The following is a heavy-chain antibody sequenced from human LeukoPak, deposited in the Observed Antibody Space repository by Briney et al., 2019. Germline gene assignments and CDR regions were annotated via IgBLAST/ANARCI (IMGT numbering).Heavy chain of an antibody. CDR3: AKDVEYRSSSGEGYFDY. Sequence: GGSLTLSCAASGFTISSYGMHWVRQPPGTGLERVPFIRYDESNKYYADSVKGRFSIARDNSKNTLYLQMNSLRAEDTAVYYCAKDVEYRSSSGEGYFDYWGQGTLVTVSS. CDR2: IRYDESNK. D-gene: IGHD6-6*01. J-gene: IGHJ4*02. V-gene: IGHV3-30*02. CDR1: GFTISSYG.